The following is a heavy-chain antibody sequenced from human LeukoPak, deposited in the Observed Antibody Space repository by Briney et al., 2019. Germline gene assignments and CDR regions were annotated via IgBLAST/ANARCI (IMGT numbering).Heavy chain of an antibody. J-gene: IGHJ4*02. CDR3: ARVGGHYRDYFEY. CDR2: IYYSGST. D-gene: IGHD3-22*01. V-gene: IGHV4-31*03. Sequence: PSQTLSLTCTVSGGSISSGGYYWSWIRQHPGKGLEWIGYIYYSGSTDYNLSLKSRITISVDTSKNQFSLKLSSVTAADTAVYYCARVGGHYRDYFEYWGQGTLVTVSS. CDR1: GGSISSGGYY.